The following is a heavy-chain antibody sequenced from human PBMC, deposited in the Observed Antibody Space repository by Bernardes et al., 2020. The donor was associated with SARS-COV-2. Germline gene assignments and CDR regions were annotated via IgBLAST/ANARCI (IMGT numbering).Heavy chain of an antibody. J-gene: IGHJ4*02. CDR2: ISNSGRSI. Sequence: SLRLSCTASGFTFSHYNMNWVRQAPGKGLECISSISNSGRSIYYADSVKGRFTISRDNAKNSLYLQMNDLRPEDTAVYYCANKVTNDDYWGQGTLVTVSS. CDR1: GFTFSHYN. D-gene: IGHD4-17*01. V-gene: IGHV3-21*01. CDR3: ANKVTNDDY.